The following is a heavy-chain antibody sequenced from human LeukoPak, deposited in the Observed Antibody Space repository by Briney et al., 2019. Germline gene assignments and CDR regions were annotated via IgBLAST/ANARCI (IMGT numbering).Heavy chain of an antibody. D-gene: IGHD3-3*01. V-gene: IGHV4-34*01. CDR2: INDSGTT. CDR3: ARVPLFYYAFWSGYRYMGGFDY. Sequence: SETLSLTCAVYGGSFSGYYWSWIRQPPGKGLEWIGEINDSGTTNNNPSLKSRVTILVDASKNQFSLRLNSVTAADTAVYYCARVPLFYYAFWSGYRYMGGFDYWGQGTLVTVSS. J-gene: IGHJ4*02. CDR1: GGSFSGYY.